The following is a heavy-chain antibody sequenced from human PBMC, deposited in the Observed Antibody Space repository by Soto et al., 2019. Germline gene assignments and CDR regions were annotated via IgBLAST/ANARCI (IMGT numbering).Heavy chain of an antibody. CDR3: AKSRDAYNFYFYYGMAV. CDR1: GFTFSNYG. Sequence: GGSLRLSCAASGFTFSNYGMHWVRQTPGKGLEWVALILYDGSNKYYADSVKGRFTISRDNSKNTLYLQVSSLRAEDTAVYYCAKSRDAYNFYFYYGMAVWGQGTTVTVS. D-gene: IGHD2-2*01. J-gene: IGHJ6*02. CDR2: ILYDGSNK. V-gene: IGHV3-30*18.